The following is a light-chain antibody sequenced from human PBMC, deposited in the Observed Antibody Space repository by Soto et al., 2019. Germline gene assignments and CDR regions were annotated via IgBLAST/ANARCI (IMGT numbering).Light chain of an antibody. V-gene: IGKV1-5*01. CDR1: QSLSGW. Sequence: DIQMTQSPSTRSSSFGDRVTITCRASQSLSGWLAWYQQKPGKAPKLLIYDTSSLKSGVPSRFSGSGSGTDFTLTLSSLEPEDFAVYYCQQRGTFGQGTKVDIK. CDR2: DTS. J-gene: IGKJ1*01. CDR3: QQRGT.